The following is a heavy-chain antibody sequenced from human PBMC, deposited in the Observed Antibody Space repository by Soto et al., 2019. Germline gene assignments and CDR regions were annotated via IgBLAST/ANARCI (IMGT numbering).Heavy chain of an antibody. Sequence: RRLSCAASGFTFRSYAMSWVRQAPGKGLEWVSAISGSGGSTYYADSVKGRFTISRDNSKNTRYLQLNSLRAEDTAVYYCAKDPKARPPPCYSDYWGRGAL. CDR2: ISGSGGST. D-gene: IGHD6-6*01. CDR1: GFTFRSYA. CDR3: AKDPKARPPPCYSDY. J-gene: IGHJ4*02. V-gene: IGHV3-23*01.